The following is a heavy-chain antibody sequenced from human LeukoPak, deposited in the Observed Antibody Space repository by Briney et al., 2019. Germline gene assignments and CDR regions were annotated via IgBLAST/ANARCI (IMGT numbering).Heavy chain of an antibody. D-gene: IGHD6-6*01. J-gene: IGHJ4*02. V-gene: IGHV1-2*02. CDR3: ARGRSIADYFDY. Sequence: ASVKVSCKASGYTFTGYYMHWVRQAPGQGLEWMGWINPNSGGTNYAQKFQGRVTMTRDTSISTAYMEPSRLRSDDTAVYYCARGRSIADYFDYWGQGTLVTVSS. CDR1: GYTFTGYY. CDR2: INPNSGGT.